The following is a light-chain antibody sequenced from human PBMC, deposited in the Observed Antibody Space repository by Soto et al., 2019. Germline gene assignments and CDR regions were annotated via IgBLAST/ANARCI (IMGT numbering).Light chain of an antibody. CDR3: SAHGGTNPYV. J-gene: IGLJ1*01. V-gene: IGLV2-8*01. CDR2: DVN. Sequence: QSVLTQPPSASGSPGQSVAISCNETASDIGGYTFVSWYQQHPGKAPKLLIYDVNKRPSGVPDRFSGSKSGNTASLTVSGLQAEDEADYYCSAHGGTNPYVFGTGTKVTVL. CDR1: ASDIGGYTF.